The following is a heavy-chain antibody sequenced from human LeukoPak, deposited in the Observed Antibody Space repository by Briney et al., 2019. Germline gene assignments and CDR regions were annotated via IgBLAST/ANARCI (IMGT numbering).Heavy chain of an antibody. CDR2: ISGSGGST. V-gene: IGHV3-23*01. J-gene: IGHJ4*02. Sequence: GGSLRLSCAASGFTFSSYAMSWVRQAPGKGLEWVSAISGSGGSTYYADSVKGRFTISRDNSKNTLYLQMNSLRAEDTAVYYCAKNPALLVVGATTRFDYWGQGTLVTVSS. CDR1: GFTFSSYA. D-gene: IGHD1-26*01. CDR3: AKNPALLVVGATTRFDY.